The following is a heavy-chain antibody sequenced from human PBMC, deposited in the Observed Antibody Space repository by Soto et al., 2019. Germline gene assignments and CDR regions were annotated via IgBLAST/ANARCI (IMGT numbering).Heavy chain of an antibody. CDR2: INAGNGNT. V-gene: IGHV1-3*01. CDR1: GYTFTSYA. J-gene: IGHJ4*02. D-gene: IGHD6-19*01. Sequence: GASVKVSCKASGYTFTSYAMHWVRQAPGQRLEWMGWINAGNGNTKYSQKFQGRVTITRDTSASTAYMELSSLRSEDTAVYYCARWIAVAGHFDYWGQGTLVTVSS. CDR3: ARWIAVAGHFDY.